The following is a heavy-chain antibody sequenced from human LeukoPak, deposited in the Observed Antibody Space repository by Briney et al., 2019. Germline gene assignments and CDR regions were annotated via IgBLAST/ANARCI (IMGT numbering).Heavy chain of an antibody. Sequence: GGSLRLSCAASGFTFSSYSMNWVRQAPGKGLEWVSYISSSSSTIYYADSVKGRFTISRDSAKNSLYLQMNSLRAEDTAVYYCAKDAGYSYAKGLDYWGQGTLVTVSS. CDR3: AKDAGYSYAKGLDY. CDR1: GFTFSSYS. D-gene: IGHD5-18*01. CDR2: ISSSSSTI. V-gene: IGHV3-48*01. J-gene: IGHJ4*02.